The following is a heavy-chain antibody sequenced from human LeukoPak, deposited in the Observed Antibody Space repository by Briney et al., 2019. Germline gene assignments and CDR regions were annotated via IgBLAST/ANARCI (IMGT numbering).Heavy chain of an antibody. D-gene: IGHD6-6*01. V-gene: IGHV3-30*18. CDR2: ISYDGNNK. J-gene: IGHJ3*02. CDR1: GFTFSSYG. CDR3: AKMLVGSSLGYDAFDI. Sequence: TGGSLRLSCAASGFTFSSYGMHWVRQAPGKGLEWLALISYDGNNKYYADSVKGRFTISRDNSKNTLYLQMNSLRAEDTAVYYCAKMLVGSSLGYDAFDIWGQGTMVTVSS.